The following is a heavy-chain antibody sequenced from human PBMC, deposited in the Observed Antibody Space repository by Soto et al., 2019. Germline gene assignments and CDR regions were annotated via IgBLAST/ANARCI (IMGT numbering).Heavy chain of an antibody. CDR1: GFTFSSYA. D-gene: IGHD5-18*01. CDR2: VSGTGGSA. CDR3: ARSVDTAMVNAFDI. Sequence: TGGSLRLSCAASGFTFSSYAMTWVRQAPGKGLEWVSGVSGTGGSAYYADSVKGRFTISRDKSTNTLYLQMNSLRPEDTAVYYCARSVDTAMVNAFDIWGQGTVVTVSS. V-gene: IGHV3-23*01. J-gene: IGHJ3*02.